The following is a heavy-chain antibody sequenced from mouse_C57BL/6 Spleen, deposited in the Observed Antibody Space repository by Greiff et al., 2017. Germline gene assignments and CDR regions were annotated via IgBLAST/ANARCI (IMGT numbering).Heavy chain of an antibody. CDR1: GYTFTSYW. V-gene: IGHV1-52*01. CDR3: ARKDYYDYDEGFAY. J-gene: IGHJ3*01. CDR2: IDPSDSET. Sequence: VQLQQPGAELVRPGSSVKLSCKASGYTFTSYWMHWVKQRPIQGLEWIGNIDPSDSETHYNQKFKDKATLTVDKSSSTAYMQLSSLTSDDSAVYYCARKDYYDYDEGFAYWGQGTLVTVSA. D-gene: IGHD2-4*01.